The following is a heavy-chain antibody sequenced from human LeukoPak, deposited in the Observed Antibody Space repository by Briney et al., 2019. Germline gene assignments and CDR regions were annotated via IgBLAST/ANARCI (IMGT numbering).Heavy chain of an antibody. Sequence: PSETLSLTCTVSGGSISSYYWSWIRQPPGKGLEWIGYIYYSGSTNYNPSLKSRVTISVDTSKNQFSLKLSSVTAADTAVYYCARDGALTYYYDSSGSDAFDIWGQGTMVTASS. CDR1: GGSISSYY. V-gene: IGHV4-59*01. J-gene: IGHJ3*02. D-gene: IGHD3-22*01. CDR3: ARDGALTYYYDSSGSDAFDI. CDR2: IYYSGST.